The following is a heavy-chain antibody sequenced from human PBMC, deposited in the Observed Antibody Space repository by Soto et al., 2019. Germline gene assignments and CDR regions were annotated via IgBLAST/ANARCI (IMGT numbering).Heavy chain of an antibody. CDR2: INYSGNT. Sequence: SETLSLTCAVYGGSFSSCTYCWIWLPPPTGLEREWIGYINYSGNTNYNPSLKSRVTISVDTSKNQFSLKLSSVTAADTAVYYCARGGRDQSRDGYRYLGYWGQGTLVTVSS. D-gene: IGHD3-16*01. CDR1: GGSFSSCTYC. J-gene: IGHJ4*02. V-gene: IGHV4-61*01. CDR3: ARGGRDQSRDGYRYLGY.